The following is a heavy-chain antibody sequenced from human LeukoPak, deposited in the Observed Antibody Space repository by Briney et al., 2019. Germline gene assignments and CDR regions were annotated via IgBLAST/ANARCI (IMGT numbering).Heavy chain of an antibody. CDR2: IYPGDSDT. J-gene: IGHJ4*02. V-gene: IGHV5-51*01. D-gene: IGHD3-22*01. CDR1: GYSFTSYW. Sequence: GESLKISCKGSGYSFTSYWIGWVRQMPGKGLEWMGIIYPGDSDTRYSPSFQGQVTISADKSISTAYLQWSSLKASDTAKYYCARSVYYDSSGYPYYFDYWGQGTLVTVSS. CDR3: ARSVYYDSSGYPYYFDY.